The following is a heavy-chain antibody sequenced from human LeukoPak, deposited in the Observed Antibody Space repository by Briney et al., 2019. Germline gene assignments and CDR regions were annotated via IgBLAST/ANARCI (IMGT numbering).Heavy chain of an antibody. CDR3: ARVRDCSGGSCYSED. CDR2: IYYSGST. CDR1: GGSISSYY. Sequence: SETLSLTCTVSGGSISSYYWNWIRQPPEKGLEWIGYIYYSGSTNYNPSLKSRVTISVDTSKNQFSLKLSSVTAADTAVYYCARVRDCSGGSCYSEDWGQGTLVTVSS. D-gene: IGHD2-15*01. V-gene: IGHV4-59*01. J-gene: IGHJ1*01.